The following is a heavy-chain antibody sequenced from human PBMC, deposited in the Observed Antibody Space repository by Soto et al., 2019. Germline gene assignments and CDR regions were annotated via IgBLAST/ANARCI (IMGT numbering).Heavy chain of an antibody. CDR3: ARRGGFSFDY. J-gene: IGHJ4*02. CDR2: IYYSGIS. CDR1: GGSISSYY. Sequence: QVQLQEYGPGLVKPSETLSLTCTVSGGSISSYYWSWIRQPPGKGLEWIGYIYYSGISNYNPSLQSRVTISVDTSKNQCSLKLSSLTAADTAVYYCARRGGFSFDYWGQGTLVTVSS. V-gene: IGHV4-59*08. D-gene: IGHD2-15*01.